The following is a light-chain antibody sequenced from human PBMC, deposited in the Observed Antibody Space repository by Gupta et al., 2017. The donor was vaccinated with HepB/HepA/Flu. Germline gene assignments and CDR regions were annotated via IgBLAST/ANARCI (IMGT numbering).Light chain of an antibody. J-gene: IGLJ2*01. CDR1: KLGDKY. CDR3: QAWDSSNVV. CDR2: QDS. V-gene: IGLV3-1*01. Sequence: YELTLPPSVSVSPGQTASITCPGDKLGDKYACWYQQKPGQSPVLVIYQDSKRPSGIPERFSGSNSGNTATLTISGAQAMDEADYYCQAWDSSNVVFGGGTKLTVL.